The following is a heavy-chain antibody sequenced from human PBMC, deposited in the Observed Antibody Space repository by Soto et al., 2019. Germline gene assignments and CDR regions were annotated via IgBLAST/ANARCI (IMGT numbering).Heavy chain of an antibody. J-gene: IGHJ3*02. CDR2: ITASGGTT. Sequence: EVQLLESGGGLVQPGGSLRLSCAASEFPFSTYAMTWVRQAPGQGLEWVSSITASGGTTYYADSVKGRFTSSRDNSKNTLYLQINSRRADDTAVYYCAKDALGMSPDAFDIWGQGTMCTVSS. V-gene: IGHV3-23*01. CDR3: AKDALGMSPDAFDI. D-gene: IGHD6-13*01. CDR1: EFPFSTYA.